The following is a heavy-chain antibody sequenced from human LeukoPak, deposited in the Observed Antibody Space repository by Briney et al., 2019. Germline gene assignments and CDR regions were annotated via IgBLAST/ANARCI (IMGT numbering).Heavy chain of an antibody. CDR2: IYYSGST. CDR3: ARRGDCSSTSCYSFDY. V-gene: IGHV4-39*01. Sequence: SETLSLTCTVSGGSISSGSYYWGWIRQPPGKGLEWIGTIYYSGSTYYNPSLKSRVTISVDTSKNQFSLKLSSVTAADTAMYYCARRGDCSSTSCYSFDYWGQGTLVTVSS. D-gene: IGHD2-2*01. J-gene: IGHJ4*02. CDR1: GGSISSGSYY.